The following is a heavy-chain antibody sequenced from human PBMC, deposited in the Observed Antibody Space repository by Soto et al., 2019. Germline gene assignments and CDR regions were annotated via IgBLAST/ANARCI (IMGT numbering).Heavy chain of an antibody. J-gene: IGHJ5*02. CDR3: ARGASGYET. CDR2: INPNSGGT. CDR1: GYKFTDYY. V-gene: IGHV1-2*04. Sequence: ASVKVSCKASGYKFTDYYMHWVRQAPGQGLEWMGWINPNSGGTYYAQNFQGWVTMTTDTSIGTAYMELSRLKSDDTAVYYCARGASGYETWGQGTLVTVSS. D-gene: IGHD5-12*01.